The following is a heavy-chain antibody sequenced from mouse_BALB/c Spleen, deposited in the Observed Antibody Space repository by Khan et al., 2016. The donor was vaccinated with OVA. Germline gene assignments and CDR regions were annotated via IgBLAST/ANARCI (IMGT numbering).Heavy chain of an antibody. Sequence: DLVKPGASVKLSCKASGYTFTSYWINWIKQRPGQGLEWIGRVAPGSGITYYNEMFKGKATLTEDTSSSTAYIQLSSLSSEDSAVFFCTRIRYYYGSNLLAMAYWGQGPSVTVSS. CDR3: TRIRYYYGSNLLAMAY. V-gene: IGHV1S41*01. CDR1: GYTFTSYW. J-gene: IGHJ4*01. D-gene: IGHD1-1*01. CDR2: VAPGSGIT.